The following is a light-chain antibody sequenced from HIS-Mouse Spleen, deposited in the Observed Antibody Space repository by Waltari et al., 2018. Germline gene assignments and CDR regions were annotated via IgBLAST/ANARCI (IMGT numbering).Light chain of an antibody. CDR2: GKN. Sequence: SSELTQDPAVSVALVQTVRITFQGKSTRSYYARWYQQKPGQAPVLVIYGKNNRPSGIPDRFSGSSSGNTASLTITGAQAEDEADYYCNSRDSSGNHLVFGGGTKLTVL. CDR3: NSRDSSGNHLV. CDR1: STRSYY. V-gene: IGLV3-19*01. J-gene: IGLJ3*02.